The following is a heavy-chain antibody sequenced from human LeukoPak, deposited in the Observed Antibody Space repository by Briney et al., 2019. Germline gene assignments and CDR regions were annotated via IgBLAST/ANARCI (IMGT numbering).Heavy chain of an antibody. V-gene: IGHV4-39*01. D-gene: IGHD2-15*01. CDR3: ARSLVVAATVDY. J-gene: IGHJ4*02. CDR1: GGSITTGPYY. CDR2: IYHTGGS. Sequence: SETLSLTCTVSGGSITTGPYYWSWIRRPPGKGLEWIVTIYHTGGSYYNSSLKGRATISVDTSKSQFSLKLSSVTAADTALYYCARSLVVAATVDYWGQGTLVTVSS.